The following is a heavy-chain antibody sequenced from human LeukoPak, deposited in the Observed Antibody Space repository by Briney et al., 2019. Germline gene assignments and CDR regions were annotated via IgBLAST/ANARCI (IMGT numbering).Heavy chain of an antibody. D-gene: IGHD3-16*02. CDR2: TYYRSKWYN. CDR3: ARGSYRGPGRGASDI. V-gene: IGHV6-1*01. Sequence: SQTLSLTCSISGDSVSSNSAAWNWIRQSPSRGLELLARTYYRSKWYNDYAVSVKSRITINPDTSKNQFSLQLNSVTPEDTAVYYCARGSYRGPGRGASDIWGQGTMVTVSS. J-gene: IGHJ3*02. CDR1: GDSVSSNSAA.